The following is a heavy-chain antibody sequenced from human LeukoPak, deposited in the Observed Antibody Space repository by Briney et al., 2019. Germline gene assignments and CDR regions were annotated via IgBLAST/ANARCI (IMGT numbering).Heavy chain of an antibody. CDR2: ISGSGGST. V-gene: IGHV3-23*01. Sequence: PGGSLRLSCAASGFTFSSYAMSWVRQAPGKGLEWVSAISGSGGSTYYADSVKGRFTISRDNSKNTLYLQMSSLRAEDTAVYYCISTSLTIFRTLGGFDYWGQGTLVTVSS. CDR1: GFTFSSYA. CDR3: ISTSLTIFRTLGGFDY. D-gene: IGHD3-3*01. J-gene: IGHJ4*02.